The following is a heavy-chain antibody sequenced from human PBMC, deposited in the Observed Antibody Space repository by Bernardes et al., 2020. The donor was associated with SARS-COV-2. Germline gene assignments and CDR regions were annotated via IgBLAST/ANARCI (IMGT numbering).Heavy chain of an antibody. CDR3: AQCRDDCFSSHD. CDR1: GFTFSDYY. D-gene: IGHD2-21*02. CDR2: LSGRGINT. V-gene: IGHV3-23*01. J-gene: IGHJ4*02. Sequence: GGSLRLSCAASGFTFSDYYMSWIRQAPGKGLEWVSTLSGRGINTYYADSVKGRFTISRDISKNTLYLQMNSLRAEDTAIYYCAQCRDDCFSSHDWGQGTPVTVSS.